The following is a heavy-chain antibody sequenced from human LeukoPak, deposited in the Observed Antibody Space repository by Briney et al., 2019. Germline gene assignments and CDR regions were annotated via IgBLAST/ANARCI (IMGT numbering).Heavy chain of an antibody. CDR2: IKDGGTTT. CDR1: GFTFSSYW. J-gene: IGHJ4*02. CDR3: TTIRPGY. D-gene: IGHD5-24*01. Sequence: GGPLRLSCAASGFTFSSYWIHWARQVTGKGLVWVSRIKDGGTTTDYADSVKGRFTISRDDAKNTLYLQMNSLRAEDTAVYYCTTIRPGYWGRGTLVTVSS. V-gene: IGHV3-74*01.